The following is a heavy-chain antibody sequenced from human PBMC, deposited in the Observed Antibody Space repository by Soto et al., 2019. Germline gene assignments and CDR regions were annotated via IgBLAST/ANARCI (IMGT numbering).Heavy chain of an antibody. V-gene: IGHV3-30*18. J-gene: IGHJ4*02. D-gene: IGHD3-22*01. Sequence: QVQLVESGGGVVQPERSLRLSCEASGFIFSSYGMHWVRQAPGKGLEWVAVVSHDGSNKKYVDSVEGRFTISRDNSKNTLYLQMNSLRAEDTAVYYCAKDVYYYSRSGYCMFDYWGQGPLVAVSS. CDR2: VSHDGSNK. CDR3: AKDVYYYSRSGYCMFDY. CDR1: GFIFSSYG.